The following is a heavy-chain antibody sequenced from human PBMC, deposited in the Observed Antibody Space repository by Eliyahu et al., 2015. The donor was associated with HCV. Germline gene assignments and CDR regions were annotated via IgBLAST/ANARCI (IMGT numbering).Heavy chain of an antibody. CDR3: ATEPTVMTTVTNFDY. V-gene: IGHV3-21*01. D-gene: IGHD4-17*01. J-gene: IGHJ4*02. CDR1: GFTFSTYS. CDR2: ISISSTYI. Sequence: EVQLVESGGGLVKPGGSLRLSCAASGFTFSTYSMNWVRQAPGKGLEWVSSISISSTYIYYADSVKGRFTISRDNARNSLYLQMNSLRAEDTAVYYCATEPTVMTTVTNFDYWGQGTLVTVSS.